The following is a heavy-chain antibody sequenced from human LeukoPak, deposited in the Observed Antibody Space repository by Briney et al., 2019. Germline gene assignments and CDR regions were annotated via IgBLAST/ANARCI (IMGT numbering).Heavy chain of an antibody. J-gene: IGHJ3*02. D-gene: IGHD3-10*01. CDR3: ANALVGVTAHAFDI. Sequence: GGSLRLSCAASGFTFITYAMSWVRQAPGQGVEWVSAITGSGGSTYYADSVKGRFTISRDNSKNTLYLQMNSLRAEDTAVYYCANALVGVTAHAFDIWGQGTMVTVSS. CDR2: ITGSGGST. V-gene: IGHV3-23*01. CDR1: GFTFITYA.